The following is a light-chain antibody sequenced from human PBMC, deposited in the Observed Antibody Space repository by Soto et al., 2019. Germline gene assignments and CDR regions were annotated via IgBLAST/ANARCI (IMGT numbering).Light chain of an antibody. CDR1: SSDVGGYNY. CDR2: DVS. Sequence: QSVLTQPASVSGSPGQSITISCIGTSSDVGGYNYVSWYQQHPGKAPKLMIYDVSNRPSGVSNRFSGSKSGNTASLTISGLQPEDEADYYCSSYTSSSTVVFGGGTQLTVL. V-gene: IGLV2-14*01. CDR3: SSYTSSSTVV. J-gene: IGLJ2*01.